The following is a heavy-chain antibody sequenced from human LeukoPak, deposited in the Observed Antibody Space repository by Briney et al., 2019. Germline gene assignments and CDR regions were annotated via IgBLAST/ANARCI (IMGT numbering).Heavy chain of an antibody. V-gene: IGHV5-51*01. CDR3: ARPGGWETPLGDAFDI. D-gene: IGHD1-26*01. Sequence: GEFLKISCQGSGYSFTSYWIGWVRQMPGKGLEWMGIIYPGDSDTRYSPSFQGQVTISADKSISTAYLQWSSLKASDTAMYYCARPGGWETPLGDAFDIWGQGTMVTVSS. CDR1: GYSFTSYW. CDR2: IYPGDSDT. J-gene: IGHJ3*02.